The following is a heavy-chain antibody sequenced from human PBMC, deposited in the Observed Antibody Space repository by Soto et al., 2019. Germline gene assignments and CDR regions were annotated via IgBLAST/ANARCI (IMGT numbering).Heavy chain of an antibody. CDR2: ISGSGGST. V-gene: IGHV3-23*01. CDR3: EKVGYRSGWYRSYFGY. J-gene: IGHJ4*02. CDR1: GFTFSSYA. D-gene: IGHD6-19*01. Sequence: GGSLRLSCAASGFTFSSYAISWVRQAPGKGLEWVSAISGSGGSTYYADSVKGRFTISGDNSKNTLYLQMNSLRAEDTAVYYCEKVGYRSGWYRSYFGYWGQGT.